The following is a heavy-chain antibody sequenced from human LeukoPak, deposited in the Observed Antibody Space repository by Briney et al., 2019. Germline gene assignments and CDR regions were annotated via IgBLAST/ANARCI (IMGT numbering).Heavy chain of an antibody. CDR2: ITSSSGTT. J-gene: IGHJ3*01. CDR1: GFTFSSYS. CDR3: ARDGGYCSSTNCYLGV. Sequence: GGSLRLSCAASGFTFSSYSMNWVRQAPGKGLEWVSYITSSSGTTYYADSVKGRFTISRDNAKNSLYLQMNSLRAEDTAVYYCARDGGYCSSTNCYLGVWGQGTMATVSS. V-gene: IGHV3-48*01. D-gene: IGHD2-2*01.